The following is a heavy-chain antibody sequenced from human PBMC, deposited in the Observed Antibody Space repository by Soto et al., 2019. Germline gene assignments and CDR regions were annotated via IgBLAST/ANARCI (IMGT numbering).Heavy chain of an antibody. CDR1: GYTFIGYD. D-gene: IGHD3-10*01. CDR3: YVGDLYFLRGVPQASIDY. Sequence: ASVKVSCKASGYTFIGYDINWVRQATGQGLEWMGWMNPNSGNTGYAQNFQGRVTMTRNTSISTAYMELSGLRSEDTAVYYCYVGDLYFLRGVPQASIDYWGQGSLVTVSS. CDR2: MNPNSGNT. J-gene: IGHJ4*02. V-gene: IGHV1-8*01.